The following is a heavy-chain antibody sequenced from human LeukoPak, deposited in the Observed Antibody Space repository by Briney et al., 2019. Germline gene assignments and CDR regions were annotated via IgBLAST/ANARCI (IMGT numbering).Heavy chain of an antibody. CDR1: GGSISSGSYY. V-gene: IGHV4-61*02. CDR3: ARELIVVVPAASGNWFDP. J-gene: IGHJ5*02. D-gene: IGHD2-2*01. CDR2: IYTSGST. Sequence: PSQTLSLTCTVSGGSISSGSYYWSWIWQPAGKGLEWIGRIYTSGSTNYNPSLKSRVTISVDTSKNQFSLKLSSVTAADTAVYYCARELIVVVPAASGNWFDPWGQGTLVTVSS.